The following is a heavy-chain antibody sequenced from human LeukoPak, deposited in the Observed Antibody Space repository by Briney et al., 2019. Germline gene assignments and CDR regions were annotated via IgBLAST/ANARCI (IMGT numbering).Heavy chain of an antibody. CDR3: AKGEVVPAAIYGMDV. CDR2: IKGSGDST. D-gene: IGHD2-2*02. J-gene: IGHJ6*02. V-gene: IGHV3-23*01. CDR1: GFTFSSYA. Sequence: AGGSLRLSWAASGFTFSSYAMNWVRQAPGKGPEWVSLIKGSGDSTYYADSVRGRFTISRDNSKNTLYLQMNSLRGEDTAVYYCAKGEVVPAAIYGMDVWGQGTTVTVS.